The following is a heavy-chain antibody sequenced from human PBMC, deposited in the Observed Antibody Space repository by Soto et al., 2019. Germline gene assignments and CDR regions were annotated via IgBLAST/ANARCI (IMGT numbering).Heavy chain of an antibody. CDR3: ERGGKGITGTTEFDL. CDR1: GGSISSYY. CDR2: IYTSGST. Sequence: PSETLSLTCTVSGGSISSYYWSWIRQPAGKGLEWIGRIYTSGSTNYNPSLKSRVTMSVDTSKNQFSLKLSSVTAADTAVYYCERGGKGITGTTEFDLWGQGTLVTVSS. V-gene: IGHV4-4*07. D-gene: IGHD1-7*01. J-gene: IGHJ5*02.